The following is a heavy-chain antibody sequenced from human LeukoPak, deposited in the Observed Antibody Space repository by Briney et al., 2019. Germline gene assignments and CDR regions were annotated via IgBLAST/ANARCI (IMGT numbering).Heavy chain of an antibody. CDR2: IRLDGTKT. J-gene: IGHJ4*02. CDR3: ARVAVPGTYDY. CDR1: GFTFRNYA. Sequence: AGGSLRLSCAASGFTFRNYAMHWVREAPGKGLEWLAFIRLDGTKTHYADSLKGRFTISRDNSKNTLYLQMGSLRAEDMAVYYCARVAVPGTYDYWGQGTLVTVSS. D-gene: IGHD6-19*01. V-gene: IGHV3-30*02.